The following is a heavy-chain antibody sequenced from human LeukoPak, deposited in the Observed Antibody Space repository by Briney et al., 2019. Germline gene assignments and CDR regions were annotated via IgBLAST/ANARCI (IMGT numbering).Heavy chain of an antibody. D-gene: IGHD1-26*01. CDR2: MYFSGRT. J-gene: IGHJ4*02. V-gene: IGHV4-4*07. CDR1: GGSMTNYY. CDR3: ARVGSDGSYFDY. Sequence: NSSETLSLTCTVSGGSMTNYYWSWIRQPAGKGLEWIGRMYFSGRTHYNPSLKSRATMSVDTSKNQFSLKVSSVTAADTAVYYCARVGSDGSYFDYWGQGTLVTVSS.